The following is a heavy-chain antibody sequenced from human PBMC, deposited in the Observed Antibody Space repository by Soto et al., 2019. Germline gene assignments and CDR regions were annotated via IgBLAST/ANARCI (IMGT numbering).Heavy chain of an antibody. V-gene: IGHV3-23*01. Sequence: EVQLLESGGGLVQPGGSLRLSCAASGFTFSNYGMNWIRLAPGEGLEWVSTVSPAGSTFYEDSVRGRFTISRDNSKSTVDLQLTGLRVDDTAIYYCVRSWAYWGRGTVVTVSS. CDR1: GFTFSNYG. J-gene: IGHJ4*02. CDR2: VSPAGST. CDR3: VRSWAY. D-gene: IGHD6-13*01.